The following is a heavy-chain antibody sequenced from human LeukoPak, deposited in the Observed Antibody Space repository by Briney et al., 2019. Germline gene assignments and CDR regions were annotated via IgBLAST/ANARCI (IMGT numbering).Heavy chain of an antibody. CDR2: INPTSVGR. CDR1: GYTFTNYF. V-gene: IGHV1-46*01. D-gene: IGHD2-8*02. J-gene: IGHJ6*02. CDR3: ASGEVGVVYRAGGRYYYHYHAMDV. Sequence: GASVKVSCKASGYTFTNYFVYWVRQAPGQGLEWIGIINPTSVGREYAQKFQGRITMTRDTSTSTAYMELRTLTSDDTAVYYCASGEVGVVYRAGGRYYYHYHAMDVWGQGTTVTVSS.